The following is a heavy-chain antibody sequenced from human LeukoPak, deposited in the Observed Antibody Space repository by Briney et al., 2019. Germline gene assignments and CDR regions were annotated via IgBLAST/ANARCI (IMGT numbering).Heavy chain of an antibody. CDR3: ARASKVGARRVWFDP. Sequence: PSETLSLTCAVYGGSFSGYYWSWIRQPPGKGLEWTGEINHSGSTNYNPSLKSRVTISVDTSKNQFSLKLGSVTAADTAVYYCARASKVGARRVWFDPWGQGTLVTVSS. CDR1: GGSFSGYY. CDR2: INHSGST. D-gene: IGHD1-26*01. J-gene: IGHJ5*02. V-gene: IGHV4-34*01.